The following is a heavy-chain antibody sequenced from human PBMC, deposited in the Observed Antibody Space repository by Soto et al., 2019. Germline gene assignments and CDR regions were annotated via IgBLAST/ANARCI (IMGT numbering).Heavy chain of an antibody. V-gene: IGHV4-30-4*01. D-gene: IGHD2-2*01. CDR3: ASKFTRMNCSSTSCYSVEFDY. CDR2: IYYSGST. Sequence: SETLSLTCTVSGGSISSGDYYWSWIRQPPGKGLEWIGYIYYSGSTYYNPSLKSRVTISVDTSKNQFSLKLSSVTAADTAVYYCASKFTRMNCSSTSCYSVEFDYWGQGTLVTVSS. CDR1: GGSISSGDYY. J-gene: IGHJ4*02.